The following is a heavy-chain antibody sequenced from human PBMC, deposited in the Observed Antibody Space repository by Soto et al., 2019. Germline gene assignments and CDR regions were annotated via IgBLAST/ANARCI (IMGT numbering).Heavy chain of an antibody. V-gene: IGHV1-46*01. D-gene: IGHD3-22*01. Sequence: ASVKVSCKASGYTFTSYYMHWVRQAPGQGLEWMGIINPSGGSTSYAQKFQGRVTMTRDTSTSTVYMELSSLRSEDTAVYYCARDQSNYYYDSSGRNWFDTWGQGTLVTVSS. CDR3: ARDQSNYYYDSSGRNWFDT. CDR2: INPSGGST. J-gene: IGHJ5*02. CDR1: GYTFTSYY.